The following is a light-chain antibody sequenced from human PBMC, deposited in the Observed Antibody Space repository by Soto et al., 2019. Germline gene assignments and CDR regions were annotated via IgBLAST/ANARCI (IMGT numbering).Light chain of an antibody. CDR3: ISYTDRQSYL. V-gene: IGLV2-14*03. J-gene: IGLJ1*01. Sequence: QSVLTQPASVSGSPGQSITISCSGTSSDIGSYDHVAWYQQFPGKSPKLIIYAVSDRPSGVSDRFSGSKSGISASLTISGLQTEDEADYYCISYTDRQSYLFGPRTKVTVL. CDR1: SSDIGSYDH. CDR2: AVS.